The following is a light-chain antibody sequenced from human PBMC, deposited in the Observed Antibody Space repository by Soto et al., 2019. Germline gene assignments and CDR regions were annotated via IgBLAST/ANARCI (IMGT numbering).Light chain of an antibody. Sequence: DLQMTQSPSSLSASVGDRVTITCQASQDINNFLSWYQQKPGKSPKLLIYDAFNLETGVPSRFSGSGSGTTFIFTISSLQAEDIATYYCQQYDYFPRTFGGGTKVEIK. CDR3: QQYDYFPRT. CDR1: QDINNF. CDR2: DAF. V-gene: IGKV1-33*01. J-gene: IGKJ4*01.